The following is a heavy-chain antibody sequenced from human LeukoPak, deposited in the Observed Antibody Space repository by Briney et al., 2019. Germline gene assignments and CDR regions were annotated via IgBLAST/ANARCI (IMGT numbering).Heavy chain of an antibody. J-gene: IGHJ5*02. D-gene: IGHD2-2*03. CDR3: ARDWIDGGTFDP. CDR2: IKGDGSVT. V-gene: IGHV3-74*01. Sequence: GGSLRLSCAASGFTFSSYYIHWVRQAPGEGLVWVSRIKGDGSVTGYADSVKGRFTISRDNAKNTLYLQMNSLRAEDTAVYYCARDWIDGGTFDPWGQGTLVTVSS. CDR1: GFTFSSYY.